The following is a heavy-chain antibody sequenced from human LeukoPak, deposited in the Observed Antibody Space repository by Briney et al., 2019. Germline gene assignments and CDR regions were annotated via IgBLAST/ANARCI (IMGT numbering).Heavy chain of an antibody. CDR2: ISSSSGYI. Sequence: GGSLRLSCAASGFTFSGYSMNWVRQAPGKGLEWVSSISSSSGYIYYADSVKGRFTISRDNSKNTLYLQMNSLRAEDTAVYYCAKVRGLLWFGELDDWGQGTLVTVSS. CDR1: GFTFSGYS. CDR3: AKVRGLLWFGELDD. V-gene: IGHV3-21*04. J-gene: IGHJ4*02. D-gene: IGHD3-10*01.